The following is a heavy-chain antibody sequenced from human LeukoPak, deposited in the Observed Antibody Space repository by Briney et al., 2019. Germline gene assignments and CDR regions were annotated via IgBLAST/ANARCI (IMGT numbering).Heavy chain of an antibody. CDR3: ARETSGFGDY. Sequence: GGSLRLSCAASGFTFTSHWMSWVRQAPGKGLEWGANIKQDGSEKYYVDSVKGRFTISRDNAKNSLYLQMTSLRVDDTAVYYCARETSGFGDYWGQGALVTVSS. D-gene: IGHD3-10*01. J-gene: IGHJ4*02. CDR2: IKQDGSEK. CDR1: GFTFTSHW. V-gene: IGHV3-7*01.